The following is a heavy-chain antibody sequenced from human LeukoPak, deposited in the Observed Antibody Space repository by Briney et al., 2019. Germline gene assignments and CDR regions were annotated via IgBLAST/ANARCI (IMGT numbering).Heavy chain of an antibody. J-gene: IGHJ5*02. CDR1: GGSVSSGSYY. V-gene: IGHV4-61*01. D-gene: IGHD6-6*01. Sequence: KPSETLSLTCTVSGGSVSSGSYYWSWIRQPPGKGLEWIGYIYYSGSTNYNPSLKSRVTISVDTSKNQFSLKLSSVTAADTAVYYCARGTYSSSSRWFDPWGQGTLVTVSS. CDR2: IYYSGST. CDR3: ARGTYSSSSRWFDP.